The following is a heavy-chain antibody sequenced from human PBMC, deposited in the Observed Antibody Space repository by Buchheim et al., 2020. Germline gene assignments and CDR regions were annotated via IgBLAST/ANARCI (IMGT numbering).Heavy chain of an antibody. V-gene: IGHV1-3*01. CDR1: GYTFTSYA. CDR2: INAGNANT. J-gene: IGHJ4*02. CDR3: ARDQHGGYSYGYDD. D-gene: IGHD5-18*01. Sequence: QVQLVQSGSELKNPGASVKVSCKASGYTFTSYAIHWVRQGPGQRLEWMGWINAGNANTKYSQNFQGRVSLTRDTSASTAYMSLSSLTSGDTAVYYCARDQHGGYSYGYDDWGQGTL.